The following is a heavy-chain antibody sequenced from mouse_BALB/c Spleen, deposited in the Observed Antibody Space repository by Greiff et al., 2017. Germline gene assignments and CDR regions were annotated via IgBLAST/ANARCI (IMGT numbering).Heavy chain of an antibody. J-gene: IGHJ3*01. CDR2: INSNGGST. V-gene: IGHV5-6-3*01. Sequence: EVKVEESGGGLVQPGGSLKLSCAASGFTFSSYGMSWVRQTPDKRLELVATINSNGGSTYYPDSVKGRFTISRDNAKNTLYLQMSSLKSEDTAMYYCARDYTTVVDWGQGTLVTVSA. CDR3: ARDYTTVVD. CDR1: GFTFSSYG. D-gene: IGHD1-1*01.